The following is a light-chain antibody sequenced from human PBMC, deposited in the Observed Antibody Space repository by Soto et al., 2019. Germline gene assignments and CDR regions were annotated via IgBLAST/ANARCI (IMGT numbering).Light chain of an antibody. Sequence: QSVLTQPASVSGSPGQSITISCTGTSSDVGGYNLVSWYQQHPGKAPKFLIYEGSKRPSGVSDRFSGSKSGNTASLTISGLQAEDEADYYCCSYAADITYVFGTGTKLTVL. CDR1: SSDVGGYNL. CDR2: EGS. CDR3: CSYAADITYV. V-gene: IGLV2-23*01. J-gene: IGLJ1*01.